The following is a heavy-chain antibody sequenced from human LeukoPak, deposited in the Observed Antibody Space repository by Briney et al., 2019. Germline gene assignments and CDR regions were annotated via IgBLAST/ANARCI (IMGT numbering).Heavy chain of an antibody. V-gene: IGHV3-21*01. CDR2: ISSSSSYI. J-gene: IGHJ4*02. Sequence: GGSLRLSCAASGFTFSSYSMNWVRQAPGKGLEWVSSISSSSSYIYYADSVKGRFTISRDNAKNSPYLQMNSLRAEDTAVYYCARGLWQQLVPSDYWGQGTLVTVSS. D-gene: IGHD6-13*01. CDR1: GFTFSSYS. CDR3: ARGLWQQLVPSDY.